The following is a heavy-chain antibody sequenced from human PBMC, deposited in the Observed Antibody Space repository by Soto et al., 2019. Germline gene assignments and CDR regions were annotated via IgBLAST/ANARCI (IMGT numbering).Heavy chain of an antibody. Sequence: SGGSLRLSCAASGFTFSSYGMHWVRQAPGKGLRWVAVIPYDGSNRYYADSVKGRFTISRDNSKNTLKLHMSSLRAEDTAVYYCAKGKGMNYYYGMDVWGQGTTVTVSS. CDR3: AKGKGMNYYYGMDV. CDR2: IPYDGSNR. D-gene: IGHD3-10*01. V-gene: IGHV3-30*18. CDR1: GFTFSSYG. J-gene: IGHJ6*02.